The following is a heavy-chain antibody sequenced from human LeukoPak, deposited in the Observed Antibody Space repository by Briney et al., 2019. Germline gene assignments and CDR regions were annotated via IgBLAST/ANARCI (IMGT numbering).Heavy chain of an antibody. V-gene: IGHV3-23*01. CDR3: AKALPIAVARDAFDI. J-gene: IGHJ3*02. CDR2: ISGRGTYI. D-gene: IGHD6-19*01. CDR1: GLTFSYSI. Sequence: GGSLRLSCVASGLTFSYSIMNWVRQAPGKGLEWVSSISGRGTYIYYADSVKGRFTISRDNSKNTLYLQMNTLGAEDTAVYYCAKALPIAVARDAFDIWGQGTMVTVSS.